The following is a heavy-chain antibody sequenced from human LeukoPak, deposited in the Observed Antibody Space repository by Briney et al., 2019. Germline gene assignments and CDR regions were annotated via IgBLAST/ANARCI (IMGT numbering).Heavy chain of an antibody. CDR2: IYYSGST. Sequence: SETLSLTCTVSGGSISSGDYYWSWIRQPPGKGLEWIGYIYYSGSTYYNPSLKSRVTISVDTSKNQFSLKLSSVTAADTAVYYCARVVVVAAGFDPWGQGTLVTVSS. J-gene: IGHJ5*02. CDR1: GGSISSGDYY. V-gene: IGHV4-30-4*01. CDR3: ARVVVVAAGFDP. D-gene: IGHD2-15*01.